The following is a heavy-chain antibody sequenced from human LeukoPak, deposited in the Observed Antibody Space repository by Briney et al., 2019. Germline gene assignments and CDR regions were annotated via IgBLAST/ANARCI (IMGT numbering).Heavy chain of an antibody. J-gene: IGHJ6*03. CDR1: AGSISPYY. D-gene: IGHD3-22*01. V-gene: IGHV4-59*12. CDR3: ARGGGEDSSGYYHYYMDV. Sequence: KPSETLSLTCTVSAGSISPYYWSWIRQPPGKGLEWLGYIYYSGSTDYNPSLMGRLTISVDTSKNQFSLKLSSVTAADTAVYYCARGGGEDSSGYYHYYMDVWGKGTTVTISS. CDR2: IYYSGST.